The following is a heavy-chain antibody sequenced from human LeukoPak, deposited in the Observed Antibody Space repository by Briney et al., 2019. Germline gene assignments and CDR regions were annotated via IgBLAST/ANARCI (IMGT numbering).Heavy chain of an antibody. CDR3: ARHLARLFDP. Sequence: SETLSLTCTVSGGSISSTSYYWGWIRQPPGKGLEWIASIYYSGSTYDNPSLKSRVTVSVDTSKNQFSLKLSSVTAADTAVYYCARHLARLFDPWGQGTLVTVS. V-gene: IGHV4-39*01. CDR2: IYYSGST. CDR1: GGSISSTSYY. D-gene: IGHD6-6*01. J-gene: IGHJ5*02.